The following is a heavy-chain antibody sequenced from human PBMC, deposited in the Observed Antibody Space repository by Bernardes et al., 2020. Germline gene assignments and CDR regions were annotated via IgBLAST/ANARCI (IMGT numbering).Heavy chain of an antibody. J-gene: IGHJ6*01. CDR3: ARYLVDYGDLDV. CDR1: GGSISSYY. Sequence: SETLSLTCTVSGGSISSYYWCWIRQPPGKGLEWKGYIYYSGSTNYNHSLKSRVTISVDTSKNQFHLRLSFVTATDTAVYYCARYLVDYGDLDVWGKGTTVTVSS. D-gene: IGHD4-17*01. CDR2: IYYSGST. V-gene: IGHV4-59*01.